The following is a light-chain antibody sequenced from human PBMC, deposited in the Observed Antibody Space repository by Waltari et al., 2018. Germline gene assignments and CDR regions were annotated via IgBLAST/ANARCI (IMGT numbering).Light chain of an antibody. CDR3: NSFAGSNNFPWV. V-gene: IGLV2-8*01. J-gene: IGLJ3*02. CDR2: DVN. CDR1: SSAVGGYNY. Sequence: QSALTQPPSASGSPGQSVAISCTGTSSAVGGYNYVPWYQQYPGKAPKLMIYDVNKRPSGVPDRFSGSKSGNTASLTVSGLQAEDEADYYCNSFAGSNNFPWVFGGGTKLTVL.